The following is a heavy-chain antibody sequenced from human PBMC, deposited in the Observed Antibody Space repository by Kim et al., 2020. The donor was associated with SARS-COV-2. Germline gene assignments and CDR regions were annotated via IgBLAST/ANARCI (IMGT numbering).Heavy chain of an antibody. CDR1: GFTFSSYA. D-gene: IGHD3-3*01. CDR2: ISYDGSNK. CDR3: ARDTAPSYDPSQFDY. Sequence: GGSLRLSCAASGFTFSSYAMHWVRQAPGKGLEWVAVISYDGSNKYYADSVKGRFTISRDNSKNTLYLQMNSLRAEDTAVYYCARDTAPSYDPSQFDYWGQGTLVTVSS. V-gene: IGHV3-30-3*01. J-gene: IGHJ4*02.